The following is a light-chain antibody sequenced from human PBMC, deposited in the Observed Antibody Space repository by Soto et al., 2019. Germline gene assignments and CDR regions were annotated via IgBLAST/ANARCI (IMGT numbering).Light chain of an antibody. CDR2: AAS. J-gene: IGKJ2*01. CDR1: QDIRID. V-gene: IGKV1-17*01. CDR3: LQHNNYPRT. Sequence: DIQMTQSPSSLSASVGDRVTITCRASQDIRIDLAWYQQKPGKAPLRLIYAASNLQSGVPSRFSGSGSGTEFAHTISSLQPEEFATYYCLQHNNYPRTFGQGTKVEI.